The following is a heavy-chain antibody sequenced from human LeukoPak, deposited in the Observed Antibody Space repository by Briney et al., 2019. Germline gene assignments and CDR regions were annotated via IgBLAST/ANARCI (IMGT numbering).Heavy chain of an antibody. D-gene: IGHD4-23*01. CDR3: ARWDDYGGNSGGIDH. CDR1: GYSFTSYW. CDR2: IYPGDSDT. V-gene: IGHV5-51*01. J-gene: IGHJ4*02. Sequence: GESLKISCKGSGYSFTSYWIGWVRQMPGKGLEWMGIIYPGDSDTRYSPSFQGQVTISADKSISTAYLQWSSLKASDTATYYCARWDDYGGNSGGIDHWGQGTLVTVSS.